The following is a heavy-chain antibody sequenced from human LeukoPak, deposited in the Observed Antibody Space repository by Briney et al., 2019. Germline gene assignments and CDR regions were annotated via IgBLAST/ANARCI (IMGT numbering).Heavy chain of an antibody. D-gene: IGHD3-10*02. CDR1: GFTFSSYE. Sequence: GGSLRLSCAASGFTFSSYEMNWVRQAPGKGLEWVSYISSSGSTIYYADSVKGRFTISRDNAKNSLYLQMNSLRAEDTAVYYCAELGITMIGGVWGKGATATISS. V-gene: IGHV3-48*03. CDR2: ISSSGSTI. CDR3: AELGITMIGGV. J-gene: IGHJ6*04.